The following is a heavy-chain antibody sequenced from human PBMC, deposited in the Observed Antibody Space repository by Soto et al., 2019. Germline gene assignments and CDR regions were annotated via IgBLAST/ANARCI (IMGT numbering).Heavy chain of an antibody. Sequence: PSQTLSLTCAISGDSVSSNSAAWNWIRQSPSRGLEWLGRTYYRSKWYNDYAVSVKSRITINPDTSKNQFSLQLNSVTPEDTAVYYCAREALTDGYSSGWGDWYFDLWGRGTLLTVSS. V-gene: IGHV6-1*01. J-gene: IGHJ2*01. D-gene: IGHD6-19*01. CDR1: GDSVSSNSAA. CDR2: TYYRSKWYN. CDR3: AREALTDGYSSGWGDWYFDL.